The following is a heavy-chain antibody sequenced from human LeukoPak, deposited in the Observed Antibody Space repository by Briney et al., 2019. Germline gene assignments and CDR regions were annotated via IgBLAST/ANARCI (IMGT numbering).Heavy chain of an antibody. CDR2: IYYSGST. Sequence: SETLSLTCTVSGGSISSSSYYWGWIRQPPGKGLEWIGSIYYSGSTYYNPSLKSRVTISVDTSKNQFSLKLSSVTAADTAVYYCARGADSSSWLFDYWGQGILVTVSS. V-gene: IGHV4-39*07. CDR1: GGSISSSSYY. D-gene: IGHD6-13*01. CDR3: ARGADSSSWLFDY. J-gene: IGHJ4*02.